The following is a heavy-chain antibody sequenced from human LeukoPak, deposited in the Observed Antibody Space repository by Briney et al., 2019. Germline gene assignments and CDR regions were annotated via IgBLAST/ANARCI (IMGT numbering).Heavy chain of an antibody. Sequence: GRSLRLSCAASGFTFSSYGMHWVRQAPGKGLEWVAVTSYDGSNKYYADSVKGRFTISRDNSKNTLYLQMNSLRAEDTAVYYCAKGRYYYDSSGPYYCDYWGQGTLVTVSS. J-gene: IGHJ4*02. D-gene: IGHD3-22*01. V-gene: IGHV3-30*18. CDR1: GFTFSSYG. CDR3: AKGRYYYDSSGPYYCDY. CDR2: TSYDGSNK.